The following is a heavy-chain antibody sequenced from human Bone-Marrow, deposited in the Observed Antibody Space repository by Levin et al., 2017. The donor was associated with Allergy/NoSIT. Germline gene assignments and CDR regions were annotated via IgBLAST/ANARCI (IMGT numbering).Heavy chain of an antibody. CDR3: ARQFGV. Sequence: LSQTLSLTCSVSGVSITNYYWSWIRQPPGKGLEFIANIYYSGIVNYNPSLKSRVTISLDTSKNQFSLRLSSVTAADTAVYYCARQFGVWGQGTMVTVSS. CDR2: IYYSGIV. CDR1: GVSITNYY. V-gene: IGHV4-59*08. J-gene: IGHJ3*01.